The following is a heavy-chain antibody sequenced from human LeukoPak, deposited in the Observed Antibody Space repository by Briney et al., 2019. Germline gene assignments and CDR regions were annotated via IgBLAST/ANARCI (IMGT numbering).Heavy chain of an antibody. Sequence: GEGMKISCKGSGYSFNNTWIGWVRQMPGKGLERMGIIWPGDSQTTYSPSFQGQVTISVDRSISTAYLQWSSLKASDTAMYYCARHLPYSSGGHYFAHWGQGTLVTVSS. J-gene: IGHJ4*02. CDR1: GYSFNNTW. CDR2: IWPGDSQT. V-gene: IGHV5-51*01. CDR3: ARHLPYSSGGHYFAH. D-gene: IGHD5-18*01.